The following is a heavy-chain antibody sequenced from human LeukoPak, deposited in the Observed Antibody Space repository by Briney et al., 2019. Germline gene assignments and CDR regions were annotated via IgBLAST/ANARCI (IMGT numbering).Heavy chain of an antibody. Sequence: GGSLRLSCAASGFTFSNYWMLWVRQAPGKGLMWVSLISTDGKSTRYAESVKGRFTISRDNAKNALYLQMNSLRAEDTAVYYCARDSSSWVPFDYWGQGTLVTVSS. CDR3: ARDSSSWVPFDY. D-gene: IGHD6-13*01. J-gene: IGHJ4*02. CDR2: ISTDGKST. V-gene: IGHV3-74*01. CDR1: GFTFSNYW.